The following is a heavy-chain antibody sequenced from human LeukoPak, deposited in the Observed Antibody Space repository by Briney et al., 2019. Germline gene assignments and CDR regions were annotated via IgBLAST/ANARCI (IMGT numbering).Heavy chain of an antibody. D-gene: IGHD5-18*01. CDR1: GGTFSSYA. CDR2: IIPIFGTA. Sequence: GASVKVSCKASGGTFSSYAISWVRQAPGQGLEWMGGIIPIFGTANYAQKFQGRVTITADESTSTAYMELSRLRSDDTAVYYCARGLKQTKPPPAMATLGYWGQGTLVTVSS. V-gene: IGHV1-69*13. CDR3: ARGLKQTKPPPAMATLGY. J-gene: IGHJ4*02.